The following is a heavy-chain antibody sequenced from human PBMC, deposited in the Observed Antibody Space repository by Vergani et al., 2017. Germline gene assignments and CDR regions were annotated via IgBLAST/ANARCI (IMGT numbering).Heavy chain of an antibody. CDR3: ARTPNIAAQLTQDY. CDR1: GGSFSGYY. Sequence: QVQLQESGPGLVKPSETLSLTCAVYGGSFSGYYWSWIRQPPGKGLEWIGEINHSGSTNYNPSLKSRVTISVDTSENQFSLMLSSVTAADTAVYYCARTPNIAAQLTQDYWGQGTLVTVAS. D-gene: IGHD6-6*01. CDR2: INHSGST. V-gene: IGHV4-34*01. J-gene: IGHJ4*02.